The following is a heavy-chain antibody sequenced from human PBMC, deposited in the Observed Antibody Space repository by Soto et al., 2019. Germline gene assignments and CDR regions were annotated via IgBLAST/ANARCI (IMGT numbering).Heavy chain of an antibody. J-gene: IGHJ1*01. CDR2: ISSSSTTI. D-gene: IGHD4-17*01. CDR1: GFTFSTYS. Sequence: EVQLVESGGGLVQPGGSLRLSCAASGFTFSTYSMNWVRQAPGKGLEWVSYISSSSTTIYYADSVKGRFTISRDNAKNSLYRQMHSLRAEDTAVYYWARGLYGEPREYFQYWGQGTLVTVSS. V-gene: IGHV3-48*04. CDR3: ARGLYGEPREYFQY.